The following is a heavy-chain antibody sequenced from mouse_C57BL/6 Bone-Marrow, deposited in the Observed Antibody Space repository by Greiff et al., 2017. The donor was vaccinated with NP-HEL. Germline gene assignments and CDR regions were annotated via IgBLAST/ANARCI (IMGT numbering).Heavy chain of an antibody. CDR2: IKPNNGGT. CDR1: GYTFTDYN. D-gene: IGHD2-3*01. V-gene: IGHV1-18*01. J-gene: IGHJ3*01. CDR3: ARVGWLLRAWFAY. Sequence: EVQLQQSGPELVKPGASVKIPCKASGYTFTDYNMDWVKQSHGKSLEWIGDIKPNNGGTIYNQKFKGKATLTVDKSSSTAYMELRSLTSEDTAVYYCARVGWLLRAWFAYWGQGTLVTVSA.